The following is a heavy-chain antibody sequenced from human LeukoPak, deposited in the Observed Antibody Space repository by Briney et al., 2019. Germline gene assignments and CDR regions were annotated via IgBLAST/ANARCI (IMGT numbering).Heavy chain of an antibody. V-gene: IGHV4-4*09. CDR1: GGSIRTYY. CDR3: ARQDAGIAARPFDN. CDR2: IQASGPT. D-gene: IGHD6-6*01. J-gene: IGHJ4*02. Sequence: SETLSLTCTVSGGSIRTYYWSWIRRPPGKGLEWIAYIQASGPTNYNPSLKSRITISVDTSKIQFSLKLSSVTAADTVVYYCARQDAGIAARPFDNWGQGTMVTVSS.